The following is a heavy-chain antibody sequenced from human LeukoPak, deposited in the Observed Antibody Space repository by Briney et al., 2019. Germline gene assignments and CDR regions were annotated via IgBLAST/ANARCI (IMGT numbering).Heavy chain of an antibody. V-gene: IGHV3-48*01. J-gene: IGHJ6*02. Sequence: SGGSLRLSCAASGFTFSSYAMSWVRQAPGKGLEWVSYISSSSTIYYADSVKGRFTISRDNAKNSLYLQMNSLRSEDTAVYYCARVWFGDQVGGMDVWGQGTTVTVSS. CDR2: ISSSSTI. CDR3: ARVWFGDQVGGMDV. CDR1: GFTFSSYA. D-gene: IGHD3-10*01.